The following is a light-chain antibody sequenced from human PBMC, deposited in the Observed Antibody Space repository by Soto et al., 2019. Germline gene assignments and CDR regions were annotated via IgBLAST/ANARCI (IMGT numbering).Light chain of an antibody. J-gene: IGLJ1*01. Sequence: SVLTQPASVFGCPRLPTTISCTGTSSDVGGYKFVSWYQQHPGKAPKLMIYEVSNRPSGVSTRFSGSKSGNTASLNISGPQAEDEADYWFVYDPGTAYIFRISTNVTV. V-gene: IGLV2-14*01. CDR3: VYDPGTAYI. CDR2: EVS. CDR1: SSDVGGYKF.